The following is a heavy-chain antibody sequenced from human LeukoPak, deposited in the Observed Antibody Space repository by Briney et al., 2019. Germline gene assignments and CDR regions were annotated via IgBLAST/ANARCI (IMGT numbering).Heavy chain of an antibody. CDR2: IKQDGSEK. J-gene: IGHJ4*02. CDR1: GFTFKNYG. D-gene: IGHD4-17*01. Sequence: GGSLRLSRAASGFTFKNYGMHWVRQAPGKGLEWVANIKQDGSEKYYVDSVKGRFTISSDNAKNSLYLQMNNLRAEDTAVYYCARPRQMTTVTSFDYWGQGTLVTVSS. V-gene: IGHV3-7*03. CDR3: ARPRQMTTVTSFDY.